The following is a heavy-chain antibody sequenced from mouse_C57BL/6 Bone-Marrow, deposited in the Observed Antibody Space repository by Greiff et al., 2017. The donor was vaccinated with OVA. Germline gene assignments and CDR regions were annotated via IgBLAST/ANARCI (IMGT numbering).Heavy chain of an antibody. CDR2: INSDGGST. V-gene: IGHV5-2*01. CDR1: EYEFPSHD. D-gene: IGHD1-1*01. J-gene: IGHJ3*01. CDR3: ARTNYYGSSYWFAY. Sequence: EVHLVESGGGLVQPGESLKLSCESTEYEFPSHDMSWVRKTPEKRLELVAAINSDGGSTYYPDTMERRFIISRDNTKKTLYLQMSSLRSEDTALYYCARTNYYGSSYWFAYWGQGTLVTVSA.